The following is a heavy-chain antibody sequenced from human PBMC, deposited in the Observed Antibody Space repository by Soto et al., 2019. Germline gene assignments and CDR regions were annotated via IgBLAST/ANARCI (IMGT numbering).Heavy chain of an antibody. CDR2: IWYDGSNK. D-gene: IGHD6-19*01. CDR3: ARIPPLAVAGSGFGYFDL. Sequence: QVQLEESGGGVVQPGRSLRLSCAVSGFTFSSYGMHWVRQAPGKGLEWVAVIWYDGSNKYYSYSVKGRFTISRDNAKNTLYLQMNRVGADDTVVYYCARIPPLAVAGSGFGYFDLWGRGTLVTVPS. J-gene: IGHJ2*01. V-gene: IGHV3-33*01. CDR1: GFTFSSYG.